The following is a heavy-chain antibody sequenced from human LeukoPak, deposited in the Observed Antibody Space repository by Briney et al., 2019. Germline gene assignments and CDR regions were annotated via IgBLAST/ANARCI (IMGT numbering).Heavy chain of an antibody. Sequence: GGSLRLSCAASGFTFSSYSMNWVRQAPGKGLEWVSSISSSSSYIYYADSVKGRFTISRDNAKNSLYLQMSSLRSDDTAVYYCARSRYSGYVSSDYWGQGTLVTVSS. CDR2: ISSSSSYI. J-gene: IGHJ4*02. CDR3: ARSRYSGYVSSDY. CDR1: GFTFSSYS. V-gene: IGHV3-21*04. D-gene: IGHD5-12*01.